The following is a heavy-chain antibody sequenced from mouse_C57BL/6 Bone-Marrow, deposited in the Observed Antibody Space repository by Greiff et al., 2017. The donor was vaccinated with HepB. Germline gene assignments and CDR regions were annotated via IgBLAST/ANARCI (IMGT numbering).Heavy chain of an antibody. D-gene: IGHD1-1*01. Sequence: QVQLQQPGAELVKPGASVKVSCKASGYTFTSYWMHWVKQRPGQGLEWIGRIHPSDSDTNYNQKFKGKATLTVDKSSSTACMQLSSLTSEDSAVYYCAIEDYYGSPGFDVWGTGTTVTVSS. V-gene: IGHV1-74*01. J-gene: IGHJ1*03. CDR3: AIEDYYGSPGFDV. CDR1: GYTFTSYW. CDR2: IHPSDSDT.